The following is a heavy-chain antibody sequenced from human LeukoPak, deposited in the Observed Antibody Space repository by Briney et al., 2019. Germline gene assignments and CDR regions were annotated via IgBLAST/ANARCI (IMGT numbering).Heavy chain of an antibody. CDR3: ARGRDYDILTGLRD. Sequence: SETLSLTCAVYGGSFSGYYWSWIRQPPGKGLEWIGEINHSGSTNYNPSLKSRVTISVDTSKNQFSLRLSSVTAADTAVYYCARGRDYDILTGLRDWGQGTLVTVSS. D-gene: IGHD3-9*01. CDR1: GGSFSGYY. CDR2: INHSGST. V-gene: IGHV4-34*01. J-gene: IGHJ4*02.